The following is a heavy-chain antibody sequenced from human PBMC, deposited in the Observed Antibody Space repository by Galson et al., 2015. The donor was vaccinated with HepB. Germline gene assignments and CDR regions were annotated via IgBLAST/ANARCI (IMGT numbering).Heavy chain of an antibody. D-gene: IGHD6-19*01. CDR1: GFTVSSNY. J-gene: IGHJ6*02. V-gene: IGHV3-66*01. CDR2: IYSGGST. Sequence: SLRLSCAASGFTVSSNYMSWVRQAPGKGLEWVSVIYSGGSTYYADSVKGRFTISRDNSKNTLYLQMNSLRAEDTAVYYCAREYSSGFRIVGGMDVWGQGTTVTVSS. CDR3: AREYSSGFRIVGGMDV.